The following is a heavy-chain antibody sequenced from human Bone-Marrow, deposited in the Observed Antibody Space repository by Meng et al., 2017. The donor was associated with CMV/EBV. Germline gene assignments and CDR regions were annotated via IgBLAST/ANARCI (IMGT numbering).Heavy chain of an antibody. CDR2: ISSSGSTI. D-gene: IGHD3-3*01. CDR1: GFTFSSYE. J-gene: IGHJ4*02. V-gene: IGHV3-48*03. Sequence: GGSLRLSCAASGFTFSSYEMNWVRQAPGKGLEWVSYISSSGSTIYYADSVKGRFTISRDNAKNSLYLQMNSPRAEDTAVYYCARHPLRFLEWLVWGQGTLVTVSS. CDR3: ARHPLRFLEWLV.